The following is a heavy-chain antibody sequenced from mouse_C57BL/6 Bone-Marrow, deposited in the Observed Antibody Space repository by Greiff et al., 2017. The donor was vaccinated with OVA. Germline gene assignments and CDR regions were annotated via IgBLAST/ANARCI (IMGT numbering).Heavy chain of an antibody. Sequence: EVQVVESGGDLVKPGGSLKLSCAASGFTFSSYGMSWVRQTPDKRLEWVGTISSGGSYTYYPDSVKGRFTISRDNAKNTLYLQMSSLNSEDTAMYYCASVIRYLFDYWGQGTTLTVSS. CDR2: ISSGGSYT. J-gene: IGHJ2*01. D-gene: IGHD1-1*01. CDR1: GFTFSSYG. CDR3: ASVIRYLFDY. V-gene: IGHV5-6*01.